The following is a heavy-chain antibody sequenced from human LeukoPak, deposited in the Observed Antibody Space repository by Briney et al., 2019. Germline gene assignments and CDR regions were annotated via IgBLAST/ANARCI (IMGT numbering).Heavy chain of an antibody. CDR2: IVVGSGNT. J-gene: IGHJ5*02. V-gene: IGHV1-58*02. Sequence: SVKVSCKASGFTFTSSAMQWVRQARGQRLEWIGWIVVGSGNTNYAQKFQERVTITRDKCTSTAYMELSSLRSEDTAVYYCASSGLGGSGNYHRTWYNWFDPWGQGTLITVSS. CDR3: ASSGLGGSGNYHRTWYNWFDP. CDR1: GFTFTSSA. D-gene: IGHD3-10*01.